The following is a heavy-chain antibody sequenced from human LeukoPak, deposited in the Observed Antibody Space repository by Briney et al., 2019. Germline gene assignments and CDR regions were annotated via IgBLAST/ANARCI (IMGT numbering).Heavy chain of an antibody. CDR2: IYYSGST. CDR3: AGVQRGYSYGDYFDY. D-gene: IGHD5-18*01. V-gene: IGHV4-31*03. CDR1: VDSISSGCYY. Sequence: SETLSLTCTVSVDSISSGCYYWSWIRQNPGRGLEWIGYIYYSGSTYYNPSLMSRVTIALDTSKNQFSLRLSSVTAADTAVYYCAGVQRGYSYGDYFDYWGQGTLVTVSS. J-gene: IGHJ4*02.